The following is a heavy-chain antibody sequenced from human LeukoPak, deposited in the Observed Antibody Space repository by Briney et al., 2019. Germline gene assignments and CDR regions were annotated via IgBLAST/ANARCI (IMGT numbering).Heavy chain of an antibody. J-gene: IGHJ4*02. CDR3: AKDWDYNFWSNYDH. V-gene: IGHV3-23*01. Sequence: GGSLRLSCAASGFTFSSYAMSWVRQAPGKGLEWVSAISGSGGSTYYADSVKGRFTISRDNSKNTLYLQMNSLRAEDTAVYYCAKDWDYNFWSNYDHWGQGILVTVSS. CDR1: GFTFSSYA. CDR2: ISGSGGST. D-gene: IGHD3-3*01.